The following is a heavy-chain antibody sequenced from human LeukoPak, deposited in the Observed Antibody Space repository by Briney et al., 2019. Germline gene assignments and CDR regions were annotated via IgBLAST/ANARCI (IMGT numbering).Heavy chain of an antibody. CDR3: AKSHGYGLVDI. CDR1: GGSISTSNYY. J-gene: IGHJ3*02. V-gene: IGHV4-39*07. Sequence: PSENLSLNCTVSGGSISTSNYYWGWIRQPPGKGLEWIANIFYSGSTYYSPSRKSRVTISLDTSRNQFSLKLNSVTAADTAVYYCAKSHGYGLVDIWGQGTMVTVSS. D-gene: IGHD3-10*01. CDR2: IFYSGST.